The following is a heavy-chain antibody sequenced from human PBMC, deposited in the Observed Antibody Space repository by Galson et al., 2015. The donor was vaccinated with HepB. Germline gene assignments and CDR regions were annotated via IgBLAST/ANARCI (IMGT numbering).Heavy chain of an antibody. CDR2: INHSGST. V-gene: IGHV4-34*01. CDR3: ARGRLWLPFDY. Sequence: SWIRQPPGKGLEWIGEINHSGSTNYNPSLKSRVTISVDTSKNQFSLKLSSVTAADTAVYYCARGRLWLPFDYWGQGTLVTVSS. D-gene: IGHD5-18*01. J-gene: IGHJ4*02.